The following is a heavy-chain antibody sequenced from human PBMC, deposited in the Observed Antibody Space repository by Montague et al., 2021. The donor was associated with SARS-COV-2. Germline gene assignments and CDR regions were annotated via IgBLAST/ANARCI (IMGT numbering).Heavy chain of an antibody. Sequence: SETLSLTCIVSGSSVRSYYWSWIRQPPGKGLERIGYIYDRGSTNYNPSLESRVTISVDTSKNQFSLKLSSVTAADTAVYYCARENTVTTFGGPYYIDSWGQGTLVTVSA. D-gene: IGHD4-17*01. CDR1: GSSVRSYY. J-gene: IGHJ4*02. V-gene: IGHV4-59*02. CDR2: IYDRGST. CDR3: ARENTVTTFGGPYYIDS.